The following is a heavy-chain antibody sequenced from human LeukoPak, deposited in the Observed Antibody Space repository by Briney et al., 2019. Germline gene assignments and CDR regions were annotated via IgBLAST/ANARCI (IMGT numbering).Heavy chain of an antibody. J-gene: IGHJ4*02. Sequence: ASVKVSCKASGYTFTSYYMHWVRQAPGQGREWMGIINPSGGSTSYAQKFQGRVTMTRDTSTSTVYMELSSLRSEDTAVYYCARDLFGLNSGTDPDYWGQGTLVTVSS. CDR1: GYTFTSYY. CDR2: INPSGGST. V-gene: IGHV1-46*01. D-gene: IGHD1-26*01. CDR3: ARDLFGLNSGTDPDY.